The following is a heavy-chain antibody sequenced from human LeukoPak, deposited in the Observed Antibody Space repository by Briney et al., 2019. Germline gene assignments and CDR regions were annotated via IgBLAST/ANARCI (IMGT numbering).Heavy chain of an antibody. CDR1: GGSISSSSYY. Sequence: SETLSLTCTVSGGSISSSSYYWGWIRQPPGKGLEWIGSIYYSGSTYYNPSLKSRVTISVDTSKNQFSLKLSSVTAADTAVYYCARRTRRAKYYDILTGPKDWYFDLWGRGTLVTVSS. J-gene: IGHJ2*01. D-gene: IGHD3-9*01. V-gene: IGHV4-39*01. CDR3: ARRTRRAKYYDILTGPKDWYFDL. CDR2: IYYSGST.